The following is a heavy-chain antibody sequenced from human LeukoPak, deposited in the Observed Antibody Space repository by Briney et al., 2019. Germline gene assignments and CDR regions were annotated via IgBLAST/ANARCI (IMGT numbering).Heavy chain of an antibody. D-gene: IGHD1-7*01. CDR2: ISSSGSTI. Sequence: GGSLRLSWAASGFTYSSYEMNWVRQAPGKGLEWVSYISSSGSTIYYADSVKGRFTISRDNAKNSLYLQMNSLRAEDTAVYYCAKGNNWNYVIDYWGQGTLVTVSS. CDR1: GFTYSSYE. V-gene: IGHV3-48*03. J-gene: IGHJ4*02. CDR3: AKGNNWNYVIDY.